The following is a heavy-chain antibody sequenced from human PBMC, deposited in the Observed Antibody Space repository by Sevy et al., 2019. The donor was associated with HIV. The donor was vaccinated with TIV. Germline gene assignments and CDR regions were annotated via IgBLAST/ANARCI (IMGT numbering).Heavy chain of an antibody. CDR3: ARGYGDYTYYYYYMDV. D-gene: IGHD4-17*01. CDR2: IIPIFGTA. V-gene: IGHV1-69*06. CDR1: GGTISSYA. J-gene: IGHJ6*03. Sequence: ASVKVSCKASGGTISSYAISWVRQAPGQGLEWMGGIIPIFGTANYAQKFQGRVTITADKSTSTAYMELSSLRSEDTAVYYCARGYGDYTYYYYYMDVWGKGTTVTVSS.